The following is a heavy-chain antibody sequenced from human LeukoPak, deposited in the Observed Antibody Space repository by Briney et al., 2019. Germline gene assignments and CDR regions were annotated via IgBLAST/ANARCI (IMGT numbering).Heavy chain of an antibody. Sequence: ASVKVSCTASGYTFTSYDINWVRQATGQGLEWMGWMNPNSSNTGYAQKFQGRVTMTRNTSISTAYMELSSLRSEDTAVYYCAVHRSGGSCYSNFGYWGQGTLVTVSS. J-gene: IGHJ4*02. CDR3: AVHRSGGSCYSNFGY. CDR1: GYTFTSYD. D-gene: IGHD2-15*01. V-gene: IGHV1-8*01. CDR2: MNPNSSNT.